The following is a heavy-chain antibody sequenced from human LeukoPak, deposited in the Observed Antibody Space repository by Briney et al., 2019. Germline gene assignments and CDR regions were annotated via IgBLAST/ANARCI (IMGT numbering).Heavy chain of an antibody. Sequence: SETLSLTCSVSGGSITVYYWNWIRQSPGKGLEWIGSISYSGSTNYNPSLKSRVTISVDTSKNQFSLKLSSVTAADTAVYYCARWGADCSGGSCYSKRPAKRTFDYWGQGTLVTVSS. D-gene: IGHD2-15*01. CDR1: GGSITVYY. V-gene: IGHV4-59*01. J-gene: IGHJ4*02. CDR3: ARWGADCSGGSCYSKRPAKRTFDY. CDR2: ISYSGST.